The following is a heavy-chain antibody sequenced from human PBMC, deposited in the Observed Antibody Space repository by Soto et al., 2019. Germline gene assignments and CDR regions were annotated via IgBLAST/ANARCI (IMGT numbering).Heavy chain of an antibody. CDR1: GFTFSSYV. J-gene: IGHJ2*01. V-gene: IGHV3-23*01. CDR3: AKGSSWNWYFDL. CDR2: ISGSGGTT. D-gene: IGHD6-13*01. Sequence: EVQLLESGGGLVQPGGSLRLSCAASGFTFSSYVMSWVRQAPGKGLEWVSAISGSGGTTYYADSVKGRFTISRDNSKNTLYLQMNSLRAEDTAVFYCAKGSSWNWYFDLWGRGTLVTVSS.